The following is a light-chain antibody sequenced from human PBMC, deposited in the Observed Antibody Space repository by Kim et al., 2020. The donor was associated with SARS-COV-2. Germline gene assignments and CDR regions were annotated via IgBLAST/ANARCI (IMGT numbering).Light chain of an antibody. Sequence: SPGESATLSCRASQSVSRSYLAWYQQKTGQAPRLLIYGASSRATGIPDRFSGSGSGTDFTLTISRLEPEDFAVYYCQQYGSSPLTFGGGTKVDIK. V-gene: IGKV3-20*01. CDR2: GAS. J-gene: IGKJ4*01. CDR1: QSVSRSY. CDR3: QQYGSSPLT.